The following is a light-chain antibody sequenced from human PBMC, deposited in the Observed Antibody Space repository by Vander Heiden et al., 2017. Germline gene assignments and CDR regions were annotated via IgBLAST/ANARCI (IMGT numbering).Light chain of an antibody. Sequence: SHELTHPHSLSVSPGQTARITCSGDALPKKYAYWYQQKSGQAPVLVIYEDNKRPSGIPERFSASSSGTMATLTITGAQVEDEGDYYCYSADTSLNHRLFGGGTKLTVL. CDR2: EDN. J-gene: IGLJ2*01. CDR1: ALPKKY. CDR3: YSADTSLNHRL. V-gene: IGLV3-10*01.